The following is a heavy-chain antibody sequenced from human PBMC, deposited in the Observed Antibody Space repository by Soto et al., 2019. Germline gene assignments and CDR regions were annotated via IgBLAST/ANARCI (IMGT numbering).Heavy chain of an antibody. CDR2: IYYSGST. D-gene: IGHD2-2*01. Sequence: SETLSLTCTVSGGSISSSDYYWSWIRQHPGKGLEWIGYIYYSGSTYYNPSLKSRVTISVDTSKNQFSLKLSSVTAADTAVYYRASFISTNLLYNWFDPWGQGTLVTVSS. CDR3: ASFISTNLLYNWFDP. CDR1: GGSISSSDYY. J-gene: IGHJ5*02. V-gene: IGHV4-31*03.